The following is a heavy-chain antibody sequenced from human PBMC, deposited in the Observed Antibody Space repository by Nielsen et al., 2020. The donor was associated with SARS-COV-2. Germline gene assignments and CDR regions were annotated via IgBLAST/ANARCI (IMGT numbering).Heavy chain of an antibody. J-gene: IGHJ6*03. CDR3: ARGGGCSSTSCLNMDV. CDR1: GGSFSGYY. D-gene: IGHD2-2*01. Sequence: GSLRLSCAVYGGSFSGYYWSWIRQPPGKGLEWIGEINHSGGTNYNPSLKSRVTISVDTSKNQFSLKLSSVTAADTAVYYCARGGGCSSTSCLNMDVWGKGTTVTVSS. CDR2: INHSGGT. V-gene: IGHV4-34*01.